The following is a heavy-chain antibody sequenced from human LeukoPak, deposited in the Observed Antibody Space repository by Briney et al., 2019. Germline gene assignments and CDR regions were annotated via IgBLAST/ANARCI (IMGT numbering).Heavy chain of an antibody. CDR3: ARDLRSYYYDSSGYPY. Sequence: GGSLRLSCAASGFTFSSYWMSWVRQAPGKGLEWVSYISSSSSTIYYADSVKGRFTISRDNAKNSLYLQMNSLRAEDTAVYYCARDLRSYYYDSSGYPYWGQGTLVTVSS. D-gene: IGHD3-22*01. J-gene: IGHJ4*02. CDR1: GFTFSSYW. V-gene: IGHV3-48*04. CDR2: ISSSSSTI.